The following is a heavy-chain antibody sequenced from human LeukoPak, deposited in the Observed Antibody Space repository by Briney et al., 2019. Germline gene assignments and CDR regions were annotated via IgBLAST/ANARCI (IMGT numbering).Heavy chain of an antibody. CDR2: IYYSGST. CDR3: ARAHPPSDTSDIDY. CDR1: GGSISSGDYY. J-gene: IGHJ4*02. D-gene: IGHD3-9*01. V-gene: IGHV4-39*07. Sequence: SQTLSLTCTVSGGSISSGDYYWGWIRQPPGKGLEWIGSIYYSGSTYYNPFLKSRVTISVDTSKNQFSLKLSSVTAADTAVYYCARAHPPSDTSDIDYWGQGTLVTVSS.